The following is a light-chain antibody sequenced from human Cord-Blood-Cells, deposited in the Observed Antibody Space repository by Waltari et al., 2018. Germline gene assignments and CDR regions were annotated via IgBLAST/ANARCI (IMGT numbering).Light chain of an antibody. CDR2: WAS. J-gene: IGKJ1*01. Sequence: DIVMTQSPDSLAVSLGGRATIHCKSSQRVLYSSNNKNYLAWYQQKPGQPPKLLIYWASTRESGVPDRFSGSGSGTYFTLTISSLQAEDVAVYYCQQYYSTPRTFGQGTKVEIK. V-gene: IGKV4-1*01. CDR1: QRVLYSSNNKNY. CDR3: QQYYSTPRT.